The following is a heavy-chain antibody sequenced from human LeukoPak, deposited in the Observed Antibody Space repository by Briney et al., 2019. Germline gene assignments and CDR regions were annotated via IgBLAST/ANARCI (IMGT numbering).Heavy chain of an antibody. CDR1: GFTFSTYN. Sequence: GGSLRLSCAASGFTFSTYNMNWVRQVPGKGLEWVSAIISSSSYIYYADSVKGRFTISRDNAKNSLYLQMTSLRAEDTALYYCARDTHLSYAAGFDCWGQGTLVTVSS. J-gene: IGHJ4*02. CDR2: IISSSSYI. CDR3: ARDTHLSYAAGFDC. V-gene: IGHV3-21*01. D-gene: IGHD3-10*01.